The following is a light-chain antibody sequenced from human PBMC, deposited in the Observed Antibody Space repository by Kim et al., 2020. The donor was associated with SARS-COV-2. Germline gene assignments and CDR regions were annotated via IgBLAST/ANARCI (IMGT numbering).Light chain of an antibody. J-gene: IGLJ3*02. V-gene: IGLV3-1*01. Sequence: SYELTQPPSVSVSPGQTASITCSGDELGDKYACWYQQKPGQSPVLVIYQDNKRPSGIPERFSGSNSGNTATLTISGTQAMDEADYYCQAWDSSTEVFGGGTQLTVL. CDR2: QDN. CDR3: QAWDSSTEV. CDR1: ELGDKY.